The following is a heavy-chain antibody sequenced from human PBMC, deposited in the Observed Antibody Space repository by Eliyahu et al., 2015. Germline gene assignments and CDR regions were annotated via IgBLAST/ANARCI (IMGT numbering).Heavy chain of an antibody. CDR2: IYYSGST. CDR3: ARDTSYEGGMDV. J-gene: IGHJ6*02. V-gene: IGHV4-59*01. CDR1: GGSISSYY. D-gene: IGHD3-22*01. Sequence: QVQLQESGPGLVKPSETLSLTCTVXGGSISSYYWSWIRQPPGKGLEWIGYIYYSGSTNYNPSLKSRVTISVDTSKNQFSLKLSSVTAADTAVYYCARDTSYEGGMDVWGQGTTVTVSS.